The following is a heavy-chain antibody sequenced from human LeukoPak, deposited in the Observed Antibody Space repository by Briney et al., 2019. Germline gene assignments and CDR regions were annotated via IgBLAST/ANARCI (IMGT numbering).Heavy chain of an antibody. V-gene: IGHV3-33*08. CDR1: GFTFSNYW. CDR2: IWYDGSNK. J-gene: IGHJ6*02. Sequence: PGGSLRLSCAASGFTFSNYWMGWVRQAPGKRLEWVAVIWYDGSNKYYADSVKGRFTISRDNSKNTLYLQMNSLRAEDTAVYYCARDLLTGGFLEWLYPNGMDVWGQGTTVTVSS. D-gene: IGHD3-3*01. CDR3: ARDLLTGGFLEWLYPNGMDV.